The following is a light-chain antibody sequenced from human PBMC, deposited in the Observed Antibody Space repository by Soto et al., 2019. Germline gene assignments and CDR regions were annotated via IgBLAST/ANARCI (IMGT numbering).Light chain of an antibody. CDR1: SSDVGGYNY. CDR3: CSYAGSLTLRV. CDR2: DVT. V-gene: IGLV2-11*01. Sequence: QSALTQPRSVSGSPGQSVTISCTGTSSDVGGYNYVSWYQQHPGKVPKLMIYDVTKRPSGVPDRFSGSKSGNTASLTISGLQAEDDADYYCCSYAGSLTLRVFGGGTQLTVL. J-gene: IGLJ3*02.